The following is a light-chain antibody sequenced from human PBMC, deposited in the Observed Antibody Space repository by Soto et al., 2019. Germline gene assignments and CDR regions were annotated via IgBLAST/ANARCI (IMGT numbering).Light chain of an antibody. CDR1: QSISTW. V-gene: IGKV1-5*01. J-gene: IGKJ1*01. CDR2: DAS. Sequence: IRMTQSPSILSASVGDRVTITCRASQSISTWLAWYQQKPEKAPKLLIHDASTLESGVPSRFSGSGSGTEFTLTISNLQPDDFATYYCQQYNSYSRTFGQGTRVEV. CDR3: QQYNSYSRT.